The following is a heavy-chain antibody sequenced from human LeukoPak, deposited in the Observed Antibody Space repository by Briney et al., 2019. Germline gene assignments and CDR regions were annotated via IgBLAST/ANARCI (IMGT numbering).Heavy chain of an antibody. J-gene: IGHJ3*02. CDR1: GFTFSDYY. CDR3: ARDSWVVVAATHAFDI. V-gene: IGHV3-11*01. D-gene: IGHD2-15*01. CDR2: ISSSGSTI. Sequence: GGSLRLSCAASGFTFSDYYMSWIRQAPGKGLEWVSYISSSGSTIYYADSVEGRFTISRDNAKNSLYLQMNSLRAEDTAVYYCARDSWVVVAATHAFDIWGQGTMVTVSS.